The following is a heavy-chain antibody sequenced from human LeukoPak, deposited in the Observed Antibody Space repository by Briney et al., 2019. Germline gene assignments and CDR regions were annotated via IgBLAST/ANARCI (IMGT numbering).Heavy chain of an antibody. CDR1: GLTFSGYE. CDR3: VRDATETKLGWVYFDY. Sequence: PGGSLTLSCAASGLTFSGYEMGWGSQAQGEGLEWLAYIRTSDTLIRYADTVKGRFTISRDDAKQPLYRQVTSQRAADTGVYHCVRDATETKLGWVYFDYWGQGTLVTVSS. D-gene: IGHD4-17*01. V-gene: IGHV3-48*03. CDR2: IRTSDTLI. J-gene: IGHJ4*02.